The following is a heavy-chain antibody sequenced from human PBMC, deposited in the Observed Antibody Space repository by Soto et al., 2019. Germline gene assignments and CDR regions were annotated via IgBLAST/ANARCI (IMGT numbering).Heavy chain of an antibody. Sequence: EVQLVESGGGLVQPGGSLRLCCAASGFTFSAYDMHWVRQATGKGLEWVSGITPAGDTYYPGSVKGRFTISRENAKNSLYLQMNSLRAEDTAVYYCTREAVAVGGTWWFDPWGQGTLVTVSS. J-gene: IGHJ5*02. CDR3: TREAVAVGGTWWFDP. D-gene: IGHD6-19*01. CDR1: GFTFSAYD. V-gene: IGHV3-13*01. CDR2: ITPAGDT.